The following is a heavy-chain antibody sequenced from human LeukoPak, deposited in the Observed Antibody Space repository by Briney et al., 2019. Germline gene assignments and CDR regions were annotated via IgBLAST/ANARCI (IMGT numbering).Heavy chain of an antibody. CDR2: IKSKGGGGTI. D-gene: IGHD3-22*01. V-gene: IGHV3-15*01. CDR1: GLTYSAAW. CDR3: AHVVTMTGLVLGS. J-gene: IGHJ5*02. Sequence: GRSLRPSCVVFGLTYSAAWTSWVNQAPRKWLESVGRIKSKGGGGTIDYAAPVKGRFTISRDDSKNTLYLQMNSLESEDTAVYYCAHVVTMTGLVLGSWGQGTLVTVSS.